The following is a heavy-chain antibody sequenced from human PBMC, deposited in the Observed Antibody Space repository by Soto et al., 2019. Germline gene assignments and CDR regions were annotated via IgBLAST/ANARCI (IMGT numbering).Heavy chain of an antibody. J-gene: IGHJ6*02. CDR3: ANAKGRTPNYSYYGMDV. D-gene: IGHD2-15*01. CDR2: IDSSGGTT. V-gene: IGHV3-23*01. Sequence: GGSLRLSCAASGFTFSSFAMNWVRQAPGKGLEWLSAIDSSGGTTYSADSVKGRFTISRDNSKSTLYLQMNSLRAEDTAIYYCANAKGRTPNYSYYGMDVWGQGTTVTVSS. CDR1: GFTFSSFA.